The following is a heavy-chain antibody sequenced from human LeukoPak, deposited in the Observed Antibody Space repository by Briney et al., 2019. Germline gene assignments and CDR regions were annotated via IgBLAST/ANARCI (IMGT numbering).Heavy chain of an antibody. Sequence: SETLSLTCTVSGGSISSYYWSWIRQPPGKGLGWIGYIYYSGSTNYNPSLKSRVTISVDTSKNQFSLKLSSVTAADTALYYCARQRWLVHNWFDPWGQGTLVTVSS. CDR2: IYYSGST. D-gene: IGHD6-19*01. V-gene: IGHV4-59*08. CDR3: ARQRWLVHNWFDP. CDR1: GGSISSYY. J-gene: IGHJ5*02.